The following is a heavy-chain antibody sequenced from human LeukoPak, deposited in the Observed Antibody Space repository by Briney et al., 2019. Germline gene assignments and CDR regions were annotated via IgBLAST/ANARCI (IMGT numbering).Heavy chain of an antibody. V-gene: IGHV4-39*07. CDR3: AIRAAWFGEGIDAFDI. D-gene: IGHD3-10*01. CDR1: GGSISSSSYY. Sequence: SETLSLTCTVSGGSISSSSYYWGWIRQPPGKGLEWIGSIYYSGSTYYNPSLKSRVTISVDTSKNQFSLKLSSVTAADTAVYYCAIRAAWFGEGIDAFDIWGQGTMVTVSS. CDR2: IYYSGST. J-gene: IGHJ3*02.